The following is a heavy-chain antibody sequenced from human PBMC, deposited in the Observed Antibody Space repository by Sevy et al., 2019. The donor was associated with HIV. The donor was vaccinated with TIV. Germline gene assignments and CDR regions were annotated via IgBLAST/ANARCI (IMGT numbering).Heavy chain of an antibody. CDR1: GFTFSTYS. CDR2: ISRTSTTT. Sequence: GGSLRLSCKASGFTFSTYSMHWVRQAPGKGLEWVSSISRTSTTTYYADSPKGRFTISRDNAKNSLYLQMNSLRDEDTAVYYWAREAYYYDSREENWFDPWGQGTLVTVSS. V-gene: IGHV3-48*02. D-gene: IGHD3-22*01. J-gene: IGHJ5*02. CDR3: AREAYYYDSREENWFDP.